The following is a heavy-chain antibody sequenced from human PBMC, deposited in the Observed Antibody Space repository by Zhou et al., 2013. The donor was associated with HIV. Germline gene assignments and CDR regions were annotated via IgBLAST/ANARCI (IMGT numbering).Heavy chain of an antibody. CDR3: ARVGAKGSGWLGAEYFQH. J-gene: IGHJ1*01. V-gene: IGHV1-2*02. CDR2: INPQSGDT. D-gene: IGHD6-19*01. CDR1: GYNFTANY. Sequence: QMHLVQSGTEVRKPGTSVKVSCKASGYNFTANYINWVRQAPGKGLEWMGWINPQSGDTKVARRLTGRVTMTHDTSTATVYMSLSRLRSDDTAVYYCARVGAKGSGWLGAEYFQHWGQGTLVTVSS.